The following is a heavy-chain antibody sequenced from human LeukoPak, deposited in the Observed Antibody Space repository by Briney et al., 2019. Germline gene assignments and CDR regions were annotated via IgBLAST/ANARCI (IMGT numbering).Heavy chain of an antibody. V-gene: IGHV1-2*02. J-gene: IGHJ4*02. CDR3: AKGRDASAYHFDY. D-gene: IGHD5-24*01. CDR2: IHPNSGGT. CDR1: GYTFTAYY. Sequence: ASVKVSCKASGYTFTAYYLHWVRQAPGQGLEWMGWIHPNSGGTNYAQNFQGRVSMTTDASISTVYMELSRLRSDDTAVYYCAKGRDASAYHFDYWGQGTLVTVSS.